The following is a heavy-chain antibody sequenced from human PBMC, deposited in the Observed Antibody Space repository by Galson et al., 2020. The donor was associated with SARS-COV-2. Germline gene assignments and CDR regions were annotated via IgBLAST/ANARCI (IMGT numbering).Heavy chain of an antibody. CDR3: AREGVTGDFWSDYPSLLGGHYYYYCMDV. J-gene: IGHJ6*03. Sequence: ASVKVSCKASGYTFTSYGISWVRQAPGQGLEWMGWISAYNGNTNYAQKLQGRVTMTTDTSTSTAYMELRSLRSDDTAVYYCAREGVTGDFWSDYPSLLGGHYYYYCMDVWGKGTTVTVSS. CDR2: ISAYNGNT. CDR1: GYTFTSYG. D-gene: IGHD3-3*01. V-gene: IGHV1-18*01.